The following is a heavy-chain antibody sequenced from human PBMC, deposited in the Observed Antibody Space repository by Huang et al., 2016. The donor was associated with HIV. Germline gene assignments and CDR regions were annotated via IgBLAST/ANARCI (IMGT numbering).Heavy chain of an antibody. D-gene: IGHD6-19*01. Sequence: EVQLVESGGGLVKPGGSLRLSCAASGFTFSSYSMNWVRQARGKGLEWVSSNSSSSSNIYYADSVKGRFTISRDNAKNSLYLQMNSLRAEDTAVYYCARVGGVAAGTFGTFDIWGQGTMVTVSS. V-gene: IGHV3-21*01. CDR2: NSSSSSNI. CDR3: ARVGGVAAGTFGTFDI. J-gene: IGHJ3*02. CDR1: GFTFSSYS.